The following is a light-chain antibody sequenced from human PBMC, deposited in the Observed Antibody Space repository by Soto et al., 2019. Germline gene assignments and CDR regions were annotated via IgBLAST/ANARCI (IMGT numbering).Light chain of an antibody. CDR1: QSVSSTY. Sequence: EIGLTQSAGTLSLSPGERATLSWGASQSVSSTYLAWYQQKPGQAPRLLIYRTSTRATGIPDRFSGSGSGTDFTLTISRLEPEDFAVYYCQQFGSSVTFGQGTRLEIK. V-gene: IGKV3-20*01. CDR2: RTS. CDR3: QQFGSSVT. J-gene: IGKJ5*01.